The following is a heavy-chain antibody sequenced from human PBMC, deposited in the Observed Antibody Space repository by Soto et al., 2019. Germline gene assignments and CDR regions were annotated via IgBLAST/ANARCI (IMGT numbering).Heavy chain of an antibody. D-gene: IGHD3-22*01. CDR2: TSAAGLTT. Sequence: PGGSLRLSCTASGFSFYAYSMSWVRQTPGKGLEWISYTSAAGLTTYYADSVRGRFTISRDNAKNSLFLQMNSLRDDDTAVYYCARERGYYDPLFGWFDPWGQGTLVTVSS. CDR1: GFSFYAYS. J-gene: IGHJ5*02. CDR3: ARERGYYDPLFGWFDP. V-gene: IGHV3-48*02.